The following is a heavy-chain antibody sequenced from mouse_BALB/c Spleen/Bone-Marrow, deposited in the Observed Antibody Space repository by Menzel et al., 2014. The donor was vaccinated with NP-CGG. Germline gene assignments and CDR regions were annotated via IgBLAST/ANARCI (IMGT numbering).Heavy chain of an antibody. CDR2: INPNNGGS. CDR1: GYTFTDYT. CDR3: ARAVHFDY. J-gene: IGHJ2*01. Sequence: EVKLQESGPELVKPGASVKISCKTSGYTFTDYTMHWVRRSHGKSLEWIGSINPNNGGSSCNQKFKAKATLTIDKSSSTPYMELRSLTSEDSAVYYCARAVHFDYWGQGTTLTVSS. V-gene: IGHV1-22*01.